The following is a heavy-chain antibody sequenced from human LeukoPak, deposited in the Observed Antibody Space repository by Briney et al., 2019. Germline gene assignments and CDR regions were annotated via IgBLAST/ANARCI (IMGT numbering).Heavy chain of an antibody. CDR3: ARVTLTTVTYFDY. CDR2: IYHSGST. V-gene: IGHV4-38-2*01. D-gene: IGHD4-11*01. J-gene: IGHJ4*02. Sequence: ASETLSLTCAVSGYSISSGYYWGWIRPPPGKGLEWIGIIYHSGSTYYNPSLKSRVTISVDTSKNQFSLKLSSVTAADTAVYYCARVTLTTVTYFDYWGQGTLVTVSS. CDR1: GYSISSGYY.